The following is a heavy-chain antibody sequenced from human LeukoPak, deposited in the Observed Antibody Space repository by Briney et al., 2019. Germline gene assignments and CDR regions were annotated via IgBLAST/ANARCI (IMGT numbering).Heavy chain of an antibody. Sequence: PGGSLRLSCAASGFTFSSYGMHWVRQAPGKGLEWIGSIYYSGSTYYNPSLKSRVTISVDTSKNQFSLKLSSVTAADTAVYYCARDSTIRGAFDIWGQGTMVTVSS. V-gene: IGHV4-39*07. CDR3: ARDSTIRGAFDI. J-gene: IGHJ3*02. CDR2: IYYSGST. D-gene: IGHD3-10*01. CDR1: GFTFSSYG.